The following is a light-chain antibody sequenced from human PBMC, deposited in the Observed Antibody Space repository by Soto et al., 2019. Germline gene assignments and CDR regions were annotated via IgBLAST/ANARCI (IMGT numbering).Light chain of an antibody. CDR3: SSYTSSSTLV. Sequence: QSALTQPASVSGSPGQSITISSTGTSSDVGGYNYVSWYQQHPGKAPKLMIYEVSNRPSGVSNRFSGSKSGNTASLTISGLQAEDEADYYCSSYTSSSTLVFGGGTKVTVL. CDR1: SSDVGGYNY. CDR2: EVS. V-gene: IGLV2-14*01. J-gene: IGLJ2*01.